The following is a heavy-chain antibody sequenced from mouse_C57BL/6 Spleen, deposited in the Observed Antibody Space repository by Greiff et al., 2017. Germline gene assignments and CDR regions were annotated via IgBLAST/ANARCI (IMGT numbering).Heavy chain of an antibody. J-gene: IGHJ2*01. D-gene: IGHD1-1*01. CDR1: GYTFTDYY. CDR2: INTNTGGT. V-gene: IGHV1-26*01. CDR3: ARYCYGDYDFDY. Sequence: EVQLQQSGPELVKPGASVKISCKASGYTFTDYYMNWVKQSHGKSLEWIGDINTNTGGTSYNQKFKGKATLTVDTSSSTAYTELRSWTAEDSAVYYCARYCYGDYDFDYWGQGTTVTVSS.